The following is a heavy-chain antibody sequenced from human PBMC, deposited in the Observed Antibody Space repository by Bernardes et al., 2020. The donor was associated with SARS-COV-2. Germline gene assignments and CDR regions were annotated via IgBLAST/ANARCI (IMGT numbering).Heavy chain of an antibody. CDR1: GDSLSSHY. Sequence: SETLSLTCTVSGDSLSSHYWTWIRQPPGKGLEWIGYIYYSGSTNYKPSLKTRVTMSLDTSKNQFSLNLTPVTAADTAVCYCARARHSGYDLSGLFDSWGQGTLVTVSS. CDR2: IYYSGST. D-gene: IGHD5-12*01. J-gene: IGHJ4*02. V-gene: IGHV4-59*11. CDR3: ARARHSGYDLSGLFDS.